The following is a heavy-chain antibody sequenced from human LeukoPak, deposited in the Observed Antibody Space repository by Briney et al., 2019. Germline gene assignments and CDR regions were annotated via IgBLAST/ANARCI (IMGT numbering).Heavy chain of an antibody. Sequence: ASVKVSCKASGYTFTSYYMHWVRQAPGQGLEWMGWINPNSGGTNYAQKFQGRVTMTRDTSISTAYMELSRLRSDDTAVYYCARQHLYYYDSSGYYPDYWGQGTLVTVSS. CDR1: GYTFTSYY. CDR2: INPNSGGT. D-gene: IGHD3-22*01. J-gene: IGHJ4*02. CDR3: ARQHLYYYDSSGYYPDY. V-gene: IGHV1-2*02.